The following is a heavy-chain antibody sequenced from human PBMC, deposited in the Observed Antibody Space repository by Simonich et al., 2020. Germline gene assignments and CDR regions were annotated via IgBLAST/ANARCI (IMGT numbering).Heavy chain of an antibody. CDR1: GFTFSSYA. D-gene: IGHD2-21*02. CDR3: ARDGERYCGGDCYSYFDY. Sequence: QVQLVESGGGVVQPGRSLRLSCAASGFTFSSYAMHWVRQAPGKGLEWVAVIENDESKKNYSDSVKGRFTISRDNSKNTRYQQMNSLRAEDTAVYYCARDGERYCGGDCYSYFDYWGQGTLVTVSS. CDR2: IENDESKK. J-gene: IGHJ4*02. V-gene: IGHV3-30*07.